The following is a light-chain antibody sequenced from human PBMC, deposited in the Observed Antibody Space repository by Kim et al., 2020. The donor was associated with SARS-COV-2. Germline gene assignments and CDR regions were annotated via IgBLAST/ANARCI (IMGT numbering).Light chain of an antibody. CDR1: SGHSSYT. CDR3: QTWGTAIDVV. CDR2: LNSDGSH. Sequence: QPVLTQSPSASAPLGASVKLTCILSSGHSSYTIAWHQQQPEKGPRYLMKLNSDGSHKRGAGIPDRFSGSSSGAERYLTISSLQSEDEADYYCQTWGTAIDVVFGGGTQLTVL. J-gene: IGLJ2*01. V-gene: IGLV4-69*01.